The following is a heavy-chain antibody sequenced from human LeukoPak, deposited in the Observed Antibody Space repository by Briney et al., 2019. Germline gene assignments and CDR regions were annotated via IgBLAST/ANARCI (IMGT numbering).Heavy chain of an antibody. J-gene: IGHJ4*02. D-gene: IGHD1-26*01. CDR3: SRESGAFSPFGY. Sequence: SETLSLTCGVSGGSISSTNWWSWVRQPPGQGLEWIGEISLSGVTNYNPSLKSRVTMPLDRSKNHLSLTLTSVTAADTAVYYCSRESGAFSPFGYWGQGTLVTVSS. V-gene: IGHV4-4*02. CDR1: GGSISSTNW. CDR2: ISLSGVT.